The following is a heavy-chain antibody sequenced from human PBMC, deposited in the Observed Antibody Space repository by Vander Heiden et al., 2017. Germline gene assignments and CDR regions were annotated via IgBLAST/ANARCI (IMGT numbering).Heavy chain of an antibody. CDR2: ISSRRSYI. J-gene: IGHJ5*02. CDR1: GFTFSSYS. D-gene: IGHD1-20*01. Sequence: EVQLVESGGGLVQPGGSLRLSCAASGFTFSSYSMNWVRQAPGKGLEWVSSISSRRSYIYYADSVKGRVTISRDNAKNSLYLQMNSLRAEDTAVYYCASDAPAVYNWNVGNWFDPWGQGTLVTVSS. CDR3: ASDAPAVYNWNVGNWFDP. V-gene: IGHV3-21*01.